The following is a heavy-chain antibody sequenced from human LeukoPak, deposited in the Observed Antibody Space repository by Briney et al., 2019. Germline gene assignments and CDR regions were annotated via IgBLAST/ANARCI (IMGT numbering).Heavy chain of an antibody. J-gene: IGHJ3*02. CDR3: AKAHGDYPHGFDI. CDR2: ISDDGATT. Sequence: GGSLRLSCAASGFTFSSYTMNWVRQAPGKGLEWGSSISDDGATTYYADSVKGRFNISRDNSKNTLDLQMSSLRAEDTAVYYCAKAHGDYPHGFDIWGQGTMVTV. V-gene: IGHV3-23*01. CDR1: GFTFSSYT. D-gene: IGHD4-17*01.